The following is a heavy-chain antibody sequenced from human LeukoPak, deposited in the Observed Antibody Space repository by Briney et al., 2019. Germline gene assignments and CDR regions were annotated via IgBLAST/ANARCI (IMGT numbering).Heavy chain of an antibody. CDR3: AIPPTYYYDSSGNYFDY. CDR1: GFTFSSYA. CDR2: ISGSGGST. D-gene: IGHD3-22*01. V-gene: IGHV3-23*01. J-gene: IGHJ4*02. Sequence: GGSLRLSCAASGFTFSSYAMSWVRQAPGKGLEWASAISGSGGSTYYADSVKGRFTISRDNSKNTLYLQMNSLRAEDTAVYYCAIPPTYYYDSSGNYFDYWGQGTLVTASS.